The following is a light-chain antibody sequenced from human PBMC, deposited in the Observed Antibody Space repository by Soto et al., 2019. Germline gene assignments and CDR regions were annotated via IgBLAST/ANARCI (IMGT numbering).Light chain of an antibody. J-gene: IGLJ1*01. CDR2: DVS. Sequence: QSALTQPRSVSGSPGQSVTISCTGTSSDVGGYNYVSWYQQHPGKAPKVMIYDVSERPSGVPDRFSGSKSGNTASLTISGLQAGDEADYYCCSYAGSLRYVFGTGTKLTVL. CDR3: CSYAGSLRYV. V-gene: IGLV2-11*01. CDR1: SSDVGGYNY.